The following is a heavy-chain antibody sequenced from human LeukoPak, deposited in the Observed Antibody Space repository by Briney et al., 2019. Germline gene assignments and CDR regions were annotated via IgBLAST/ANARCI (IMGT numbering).Heavy chain of an antibody. J-gene: IGHJ5*02. CDR2: IYYSGSSGST. CDR1: GGSIRSYY. Sequence: SETLSLTCSVSGGSIRSYYWSWIRQPPRKGLEWIGYIYYSGSSGSTNYKPSLKSRVTMSVDTSKNQFSLKLSSVTAADTAVYYCVRGRYSMVRGVIKALNWFDPWGQGTLVTVSS. D-gene: IGHD3-10*01. CDR3: VRGRYSMVRGVIKALNWFDP. V-gene: IGHV4-59*01.